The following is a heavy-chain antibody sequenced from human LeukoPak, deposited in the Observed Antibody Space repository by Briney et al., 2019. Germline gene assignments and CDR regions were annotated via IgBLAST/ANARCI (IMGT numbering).Heavy chain of an antibody. V-gene: IGHV3-21*01. J-gene: IGHJ5*02. CDR2: ISSSSSYI. Sequence: GGSLRLSCAASGFTFSSYSMNWVRQAPGKGLEWVSSISSSSSYIYYADSVKGRFTISRDNAKNSLYLQMNSLRAEDTAVYYCAREGATGFWFDPWGQGTLVTVSS. CDR1: GFTFSSYS. D-gene: IGHD1-26*01. CDR3: AREGATGFWFDP.